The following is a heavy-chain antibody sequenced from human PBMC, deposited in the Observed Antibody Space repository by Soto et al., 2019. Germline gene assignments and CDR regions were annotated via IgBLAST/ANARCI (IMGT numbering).Heavy chain of an antibody. V-gene: IGHV1-2*02. D-gene: IGHD2-2*01. Sequence: RASVKVSCKASGYTCTDYYIHWVRQAPGQGLEWVGWINPDSGGTNLAQRFLGRVTMTSDTSINTAYMELSSLRSDDTAVYYCAIRTGQLAIISEFDGDWFFEVWGRGTLVTVSS. CDR3: AIRTGQLAIISEFDGDWFFEV. CDR2: INPDSGGT. J-gene: IGHJ2*01. CDR1: GYTCTDYY.